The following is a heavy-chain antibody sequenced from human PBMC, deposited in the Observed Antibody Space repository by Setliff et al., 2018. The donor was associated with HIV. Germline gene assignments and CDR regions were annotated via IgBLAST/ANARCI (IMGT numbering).Heavy chain of an antibody. CDR3: TSEGHSFWSYFQH. Sequence: ASVKVSCKASGYNVTVSAINWVRQAPGQALEWLGWINTKTGNPTYAQGLTGQFVFSLDTSISTAYLQISSLKTEDTAVYYCTSEGHSFWSYFQHWGQGTLVTVSS. J-gene: IGHJ1*01. D-gene: IGHD2-8*02. CDR1: GYNVTVSA. V-gene: IGHV7-4-1*02. CDR2: INTKTGNP.